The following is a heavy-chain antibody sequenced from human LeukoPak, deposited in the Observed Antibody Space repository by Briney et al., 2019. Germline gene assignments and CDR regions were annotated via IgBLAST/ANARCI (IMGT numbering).Heavy chain of an antibody. J-gene: IGHJ4*02. CDR3: ARAKGGPMIVVVPPDY. D-gene: IGHD3-22*01. CDR1: GYTFTGYY. Sequence: ASVKVSCKASGYTFTGYYIHWVRQAPGQGLEWMGWINPNSGVTHYPQKFQGRVTMTRDTSISTAYMELSRLRSDDTAVYYCARAKGGPMIVVVPPDYWGQGTLVTVSS. V-gene: IGHV1-2*02. CDR2: INPNSGVT.